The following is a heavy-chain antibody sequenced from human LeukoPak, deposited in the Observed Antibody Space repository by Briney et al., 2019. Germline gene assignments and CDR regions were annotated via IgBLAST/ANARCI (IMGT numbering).Heavy chain of an antibody. V-gene: IGHV4-39*07. CDR3: ARDPPYYSGC. J-gene: IGHJ4*02. CDR1: GFTFSSYW. Sequence: PGGSLRLSCAASGFTFSSYWMSWVRQPPGKGLEWIGSIYYSGSTYYNPSLKSRVTISVDTSKNQFSLKLSSVTAADTAVYYCARDPPYYSGCWGQGTLVTVSS. CDR2: IYYSGST. D-gene: IGHD1-26*01.